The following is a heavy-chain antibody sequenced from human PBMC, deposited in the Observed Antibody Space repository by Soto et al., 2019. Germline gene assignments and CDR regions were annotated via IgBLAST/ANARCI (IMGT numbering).Heavy chain of an antibody. V-gene: IGHV3-48*02. CDR1: GFTFRSYI. J-gene: IGHJ4*02. Sequence: PGGSLRLSCAASGFTFRSYIMNWVRQAPGKGLEWVSYISGDTRAIYYADSVKGRFAISRDNAKNSLYLQMNSLKDEDTAVYFCARDRDYACDYWGQGTLVTVSS. D-gene: IGHD2-2*01. CDR3: ARDRDYACDY. CDR2: ISGDTRAI.